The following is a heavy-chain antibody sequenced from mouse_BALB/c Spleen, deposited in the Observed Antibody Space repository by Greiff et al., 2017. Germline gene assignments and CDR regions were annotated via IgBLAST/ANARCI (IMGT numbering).Heavy chain of an antibody. CDR2: INPDSSTI. CDR3: ARRGLLRAMDY. Sequence: EVKLMESGGGLVQPGGSLKLSCAASGFDFSRYWMSWVRQAPGKGLEWIGEINPDSSTINYTPSLKDKFIISRDNAKNTLYLQMSKVRSEDTALYYCARRGLLRAMDYWGQGTSVTVSS. J-gene: IGHJ4*01. V-gene: IGHV4-1*02. CDR1: GFDFSRYW. D-gene: IGHD2-3*01.